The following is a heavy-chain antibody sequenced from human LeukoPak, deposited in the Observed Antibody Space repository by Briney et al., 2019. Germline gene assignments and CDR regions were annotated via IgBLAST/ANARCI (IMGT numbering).Heavy chain of an antibody. Sequence: PGGSLRLSCAASGVTFSNAWMSWVRQAPGKGLEWVGRIKSKTDGGTTDYAAPVKGRFTISRDDSKNTLYLQMNSLKTEDTAVYYCTTDIVVVPAADYYHYMDVWGKGTTVTVSS. J-gene: IGHJ6*03. CDR3: TTDIVVVPAADYYHYMDV. CDR1: GVTFSNAW. CDR2: IKSKTDGGTT. V-gene: IGHV3-15*01. D-gene: IGHD2-2*01.